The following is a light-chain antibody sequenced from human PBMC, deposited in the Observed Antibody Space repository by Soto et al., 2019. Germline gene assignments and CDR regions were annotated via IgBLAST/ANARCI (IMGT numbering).Light chain of an antibody. CDR3: QQYNNRPPIT. CDR2: TVS. Sequence: EIVMTQSPATLSVSPGERATLSCRASQSVSSKLAWYQLKPGQAPRLLIHTVSTRATGIPARFSGSVSETEFTLTISSLQSEDFAVYYCQQYNNRPPITFGQGTRLEIK. V-gene: IGKV3D-15*01. J-gene: IGKJ5*01. CDR1: QSVSSK.